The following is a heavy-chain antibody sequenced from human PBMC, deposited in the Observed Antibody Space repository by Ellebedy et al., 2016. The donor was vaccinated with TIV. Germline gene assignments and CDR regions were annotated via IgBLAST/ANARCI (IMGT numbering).Heavy chain of an antibody. CDR1: GGSIISSSYY. V-gene: IGHV4-39*01. CDR3: TRHYSLGSSGWFQN. D-gene: IGHD6-19*01. Sequence: MPSETLSLTCTVSGGSIISSSYYWGWIRQPPGKGLEWIGSIYYSGSTYYNPSLKSRVTISVDTSKNQFSLKLNSVTAADTAVYYCTRHYSLGSSGWFQNWGQGTLVTVSS. CDR2: IYYSGST. J-gene: IGHJ1*01.